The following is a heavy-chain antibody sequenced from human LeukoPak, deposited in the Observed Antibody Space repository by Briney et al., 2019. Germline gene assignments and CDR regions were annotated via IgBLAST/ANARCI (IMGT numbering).Heavy chain of an antibody. Sequence: PGGSLRLSCAASGFTFSSYAMSWVRQAPGKGLEWVSAISGSGGSAYYADSVKGRFTISRDNSKNTLYLQMNSLRAEDTAVYYCATPPVTYYYDSSGYYYEHWGQGTLVTVSS. CDR1: GFTFSSYA. J-gene: IGHJ1*01. D-gene: IGHD3-22*01. V-gene: IGHV3-23*01. CDR2: ISGSGGSA. CDR3: ATPPVTYYYDSSGYYYEH.